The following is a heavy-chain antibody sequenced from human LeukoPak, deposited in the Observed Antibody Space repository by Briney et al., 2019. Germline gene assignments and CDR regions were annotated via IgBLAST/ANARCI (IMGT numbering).Heavy chain of an antibody. D-gene: IGHD5-12*01. CDR1: GYSISSGYY. CDR2: IYYTGST. J-gene: IGHJ4*02. Sequence: SETLSLTCTVSGYSISSGYYWSWIRQPPGQGLEWIGYIYYTGSTNYNPSLKSRVTISVDTSKNQFSLKLSSVTAADTAVYYCARDRGDGYDYFWDYWGQGTLVTVSS. CDR3: ARDRGDGYDYFWDY. V-gene: IGHV4-61*01.